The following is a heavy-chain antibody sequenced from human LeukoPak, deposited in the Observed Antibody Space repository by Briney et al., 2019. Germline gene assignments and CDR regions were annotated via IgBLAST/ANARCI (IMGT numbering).Heavy chain of an antibody. CDR3: AKDAMATVTYFDY. J-gene: IGHJ4*02. V-gene: IGHV3-23*01. D-gene: IGHD4-17*01. Sequence: GGSLTLSCATSGFTFNSYAMSWVRQAPGKGLEWVSGLSGSGGDTDYADSVKGRFTISRDNSRNTLYLQMNSLRSEDTAVYYCAKDAMATVTYFDYWGQGSLFTVSS. CDR2: LSGSGGDT. CDR1: GFTFNSYA.